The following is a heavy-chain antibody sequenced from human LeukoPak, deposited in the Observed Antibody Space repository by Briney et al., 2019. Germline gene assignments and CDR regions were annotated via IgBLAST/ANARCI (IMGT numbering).Heavy chain of an antibody. CDR2: INHSGST. CDR1: GGSFSGYY. J-gene: IGHJ6*03. D-gene: IGHD3-3*01. V-gene: IGHV4-34*01. Sequence: SETLSLTCAVYGGSFSGYYWSWIRQPPGKGLEWIGEINHSGSTNYNPSLKSRVTISVDTSKNQFSLKLSSVTAADTAVYYCARSSGKWSGDYYYHYMDVWGRGTAVTISS. CDR3: ARSSGKWSGDYYYHYMDV.